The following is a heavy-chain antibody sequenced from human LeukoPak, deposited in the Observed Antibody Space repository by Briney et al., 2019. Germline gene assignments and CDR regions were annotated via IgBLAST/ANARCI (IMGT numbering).Heavy chain of an antibody. D-gene: IGHD2-2*01. CDR3: AKDRSSSRGSRDAFDI. CDR2: ISGSGGST. J-gene: IGHJ3*02. V-gene: IGHV3-23*01. CDR1: GFTFSSYA. Sequence: GGSLRLSCAASGFTFSSYAMSWVRQTPGKGLEWVSAISGSGGSTYYADSVKGRFTISRDNSKNTLYLQMNSLRAEDTAVYYCAKDRSSSRGSRDAFDIWGQGTMDTVSS.